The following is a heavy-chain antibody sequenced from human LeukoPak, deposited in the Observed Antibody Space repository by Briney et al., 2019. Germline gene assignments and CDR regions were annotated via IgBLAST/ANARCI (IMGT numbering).Heavy chain of an antibody. CDR2: ISYDGSNK. V-gene: IGHV3-30*03. D-gene: IGHD5-12*01. J-gene: IGHJ4*02. CDR3: AIIVATYADLDY. Sequence: GRSLRLSCAASGFTFSSYGMHWVRQAPGKGLEWVAVISYDGSNKYYADSVKGRFTISRDNSKNTLYLQMNSLRAEDTAVYHCAIIVATYADLDYWGQGTLVTVSS. CDR1: GFTFSSYG.